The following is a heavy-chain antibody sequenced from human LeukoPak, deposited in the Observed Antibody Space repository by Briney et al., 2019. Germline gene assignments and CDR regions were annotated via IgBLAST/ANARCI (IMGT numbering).Heavy chain of an antibody. CDR3: ARSHAYESSSGWYGCYGMDV. CDR2: IYPGDSDT. D-gene: IGHD6-19*01. V-gene: IGHV5-51*01. CDR1: GYSFTSYW. J-gene: IGHJ6*02. Sequence: GESLKISCKGSGYSFTSYWIGWVRQMPGKGLEWMGIIYPGDSDTRYSPSFQGQVTIPADKSISTAYLQWSSLKASDTAMYYCARSHAYESSSGWYGCYGMDVWGQGTTDTVSS.